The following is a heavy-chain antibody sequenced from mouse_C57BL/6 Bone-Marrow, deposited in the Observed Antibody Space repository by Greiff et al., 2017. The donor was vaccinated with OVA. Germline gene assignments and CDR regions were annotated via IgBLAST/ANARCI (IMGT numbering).Heavy chain of an antibody. Sequence: QVQLQQPGAELVKPGASVKLSCKASGYTFTSYWMHWVKQRPGQGLEWIGMIPPNSGSTNYNEKFKSKATLTVDKSSRTAYVQLSSLTSEDSAVFYCATDSNYLDYYAMDYWGQGTSVTVSS. CDR3: ATDSNYLDYYAMDY. D-gene: IGHD2-5*01. CDR1: GYTFTSYW. CDR2: IPPNSGST. V-gene: IGHV1-64*01. J-gene: IGHJ4*01.